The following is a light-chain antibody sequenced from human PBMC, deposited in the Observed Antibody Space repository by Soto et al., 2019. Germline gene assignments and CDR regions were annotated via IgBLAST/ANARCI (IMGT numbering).Light chain of an antibody. CDR3: QQSYSNRTWT. J-gene: IGKJ1*01. CDR1: QSISSY. CDR2: AAS. Sequence: DIQMTQSPSSLSASVGDRVTITCRASQSISSYLNWYQQKPGKAPKLLIYAASSLQSGVPSRFSGSGSGTDFTLTISSLQPEDFATYYCQQSYSNRTWTFGKGTKAYIX. V-gene: IGKV1-39*01.